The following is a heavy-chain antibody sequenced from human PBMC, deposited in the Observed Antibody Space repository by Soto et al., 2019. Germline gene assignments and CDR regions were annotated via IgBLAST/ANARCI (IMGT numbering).Heavy chain of an antibody. CDR3: ARGCITFCGRLYGMDV. D-gene: IGHD3-16*01. CDR1: GGTFSSYA. Sequence: QVQLVQSGAEVKKPGSSVKVSCQASGGTFSSYAISWVRQAPGQGLEWMGGIIPIFGTANYAQKLQGRVTITADESTSTDYMELSSMRSEDTAVYYCARGCITFCGRLYGMDVWGQGTTVTGS. V-gene: IGHV1-69*01. J-gene: IGHJ6*02. CDR2: IIPIFGTA.